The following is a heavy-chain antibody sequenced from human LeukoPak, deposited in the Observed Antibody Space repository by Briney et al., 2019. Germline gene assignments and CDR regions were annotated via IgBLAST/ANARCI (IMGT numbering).Heavy chain of an antibody. Sequence: GRSLRLSCAASGFTFSSYGMHWVRQAPGKGLEWVAVIWYDGTNKYYADSVKGRFTVSRDNSKNTLYLQMNSLRAEDTAVYYCSRDPTIYETPTYYIDYWGQGTLVTVSS. V-gene: IGHV3-30*19. CDR1: GFTFSSYG. CDR3: SRDPTIYETPTYYIDY. J-gene: IGHJ4*02. CDR2: IWYDGTNK. D-gene: IGHD3-10*01.